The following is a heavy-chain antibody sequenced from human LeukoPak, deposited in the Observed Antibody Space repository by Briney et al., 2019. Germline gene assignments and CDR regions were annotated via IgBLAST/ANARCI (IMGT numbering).Heavy chain of an antibody. Sequence: PGRSLRVSSAASGFSFTTYWMGWVPHVPGKGLERVARINQEGTEKYYVDSVKVRFTISSDNAKNSLYLPMNSLRAADTAVYYRARDTPITIFRVVIIHYSYYYMDLWGKGTTVTVSS. J-gene: IGHJ6*03. D-gene: IGHD3-3*01. V-gene: IGHV3-7*01. CDR1: GFSFTTYW. CDR2: INQEGTEK. CDR3: ARDTPITIFRVVIIHYSYYYMDL.